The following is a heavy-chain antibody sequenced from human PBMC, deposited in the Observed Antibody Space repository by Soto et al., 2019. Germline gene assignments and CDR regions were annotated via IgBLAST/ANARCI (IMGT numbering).Heavy chain of an antibody. D-gene: IGHD6-19*01. Sequence: QVQLVESGGGVVQPGRSLRLSCAASGFTFSSYGMHWVRQAPGKGLEWVAVISYDGSNKYYADSVKGRFTISRDNSKNKLYLQMNSMRAEDTAVYYCAKSEWLVPWGQGTLVTVSS. J-gene: IGHJ4*02. CDR2: ISYDGSNK. CDR3: AKSEWLVP. V-gene: IGHV3-30*18. CDR1: GFTFSSYG.